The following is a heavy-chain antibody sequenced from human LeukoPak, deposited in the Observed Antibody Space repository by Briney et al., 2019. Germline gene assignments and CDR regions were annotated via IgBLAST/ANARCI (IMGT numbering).Heavy chain of an antibody. CDR1: GFTFSSYS. CDR3: ARGAWGYISSGIDY. V-gene: IGHV3-21*04. Sequence: GGSLRLSCAASGFTFSSYSMNWVRQAPGKGLEWVSSISSSSSYIYYADSVKGRFTISRDNAKNSLYLQMNSLRAEDTAVYYCARGAWGYISSGIDYWGQGTLVTVSS. J-gene: IGHJ4*02. D-gene: IGHD6-19*01. CDR2: ISSSSSYI.